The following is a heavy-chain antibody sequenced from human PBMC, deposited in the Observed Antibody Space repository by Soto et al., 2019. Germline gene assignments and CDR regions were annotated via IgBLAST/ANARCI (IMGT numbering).Heavy chain of an antibody. V-gene: IGHV3-30*03. J-gene: IGHJ6*02. CDR1: GSDFSNAG. CDR2: ISYDGTTS. CDR3: ARAQGGSPPGGMDV. D-gene: IGHD3-10*01. Sequence: QVHLVESGGGVVHPGRALTLSCGVSGSDFSNAGMLWVRQAPGKGLEWVALISYDGTTSHYADSVKGRFIISRDNSKNTVFRQMNSLTGEDSSVYYCARAQGGSPPGGMDVWGQGTTVTVSS.